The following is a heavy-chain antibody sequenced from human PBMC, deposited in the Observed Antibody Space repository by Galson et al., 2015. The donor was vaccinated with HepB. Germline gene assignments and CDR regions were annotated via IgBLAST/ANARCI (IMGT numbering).Heavy chain of an antibody. D-gene: IGHD2-2*01. Sequence: SVKVSCKASGYTFTSYAMHWVRQAPGQRLEWMGWINAGNGNAKYSQKFQGRVTITRDTSASTAYMELSSLRSEDTAVYYCARDWGLCSSTSCYWFDPWGQGTLVTVSS. CDR3: ARDWGLCSSTSCYWFDP. J-gene: IGHJ5*02. V-gene: IGHV1-3*01. CDR1: GYTFTSYA. CDR2: INAGNGNA.